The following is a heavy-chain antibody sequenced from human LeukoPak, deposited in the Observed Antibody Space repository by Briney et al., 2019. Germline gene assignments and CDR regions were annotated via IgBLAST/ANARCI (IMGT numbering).Heavy chain of an antibody. D-gene: IGHD6-13*01. CDR1: GGSISNYW. J-gene: IGHJ4*02. CDR3: ARGYSSSWNYFDY. Sequence: PSETLSLTCTVSGGSISNYWWSWIRQPPGKGLEWIGYVFDSGGTNYNPSLKSRVTISVDTSKKQFSLKLSSVAAADAAVYYCARGYSSSWNYFDYWGQGTLVTVSS. CDR2: VFDSGGT. V-gene: IGHV4-59*01.